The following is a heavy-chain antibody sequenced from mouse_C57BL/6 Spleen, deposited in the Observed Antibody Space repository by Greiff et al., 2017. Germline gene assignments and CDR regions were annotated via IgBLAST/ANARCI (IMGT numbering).Heavy chain of an antibody. CDR1: GYAFSSSW. CDR3: AISKGWYFDV. Sequence: QVQLQQSGPELVKPGASVKISCKASGYAFSSSWMNWVKQRPGKGLEWIGRIYPGDGDTNYNGKFKGKATLTADKSSSTAYMQLSSLTSEDSAVYFCAISKGWYFDVWGTGTTVTVSS. J-gene: IGHJ1*03. V-gene: IGHV1-82*01. CDR2: IYPGDGDT.